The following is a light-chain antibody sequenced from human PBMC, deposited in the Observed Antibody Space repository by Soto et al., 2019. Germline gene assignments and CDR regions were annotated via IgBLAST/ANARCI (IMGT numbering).Light chain of an antibody. CDR1: QNINSW. CDR3: QQYNVYSWT. Sequence: DIVTITCRASQNINSWLAWYQQKPGKAPKLLIYEASSLEKGVPARFGGSGSGTEFTLTISSLQPDDFATYYCQQYNVYSWTFGQGTKVDI. CDR2: EAS. J-gene: IGKJ1*01. V-gene: IGKV1-5*03.